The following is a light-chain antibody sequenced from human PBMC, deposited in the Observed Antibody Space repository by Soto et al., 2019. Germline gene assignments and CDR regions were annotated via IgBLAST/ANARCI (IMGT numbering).Light chain of an antibody. CDR1: SSNIGSDY. V-gene: IGLV1-47*01. CDR3: CSYAGSRTVV. CDR2: RNN. Sequence: QSVLTQPPSASGTPGQRVTISCSGSSSNIGSDYVFWYQHLPGTAPKLLIYRNNQRPSGVPDRFSGSKSGTSASLTISGLRAEDEAHYHCCSYAGSRTVVFGGGTKLTVL. J-gene: IGLJ3*02.